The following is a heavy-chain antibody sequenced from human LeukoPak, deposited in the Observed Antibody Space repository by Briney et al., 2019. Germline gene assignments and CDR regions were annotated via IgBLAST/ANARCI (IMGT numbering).Heavy chain of an antibody. D-gene: IGHD3-22*01. V-gene: IGHV3-23*01. Sequence: SGGSLRLSCAASGFTFSSYAMSWVRQAPGKGLEWVSAISGSGGSTYYADSVKGRFTISRDNSKNTLYLQMNSLRVEDTAVYYCASRGFYDSSGYYFYWGQGTLVTVSS. J-gene: IGHJ4*02. CDR1: GFTFSSYA. CDR2: ISGSGGST. CDR3: ASRGFYDSSGYYFY.